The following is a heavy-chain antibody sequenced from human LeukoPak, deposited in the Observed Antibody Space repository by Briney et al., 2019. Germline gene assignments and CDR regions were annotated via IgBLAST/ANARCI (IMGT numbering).Heavy chain of an antibody. V-gene: IGHV3-23*01. CDR3: AKRPTHIVATGWFDP. CDR1: GFTFSSYA. CDR2: IRGSGGST. J-gene: IGHJ5*02. Sequence: PGGSLRLSCAASGFTFSSYAMSWVRQAPGKGLEWVSAIRGSGGSTYYADSVKGRFTISRDNSKNTLYLQMNSLRAEDTAVYYCAKRPTHIVATGWFDPWGQGTLVTVSS. D-gene: IGHD5-12*01.